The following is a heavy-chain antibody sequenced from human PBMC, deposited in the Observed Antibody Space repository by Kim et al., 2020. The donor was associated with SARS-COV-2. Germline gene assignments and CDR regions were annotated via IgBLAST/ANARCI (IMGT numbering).Heavy chain of an antibody. CDR2: ITKSSTTI. CDR3: VRDRMGGAFDM. D-gene: IGHD3-16*01. V-gene: IGHV3-48*02. CDR1: GFTFSAYD. J-gene: IGHJ3*02. Sequence: GGSLRLSCATSGFTFSAYDMNWVRQAPGKGLEWLSFITKSSTTIYYADSVEGRFTISRDNAKNSPFLQMNSLRDEDTALYYCVRDRMGGAFDMWGQGTMV.